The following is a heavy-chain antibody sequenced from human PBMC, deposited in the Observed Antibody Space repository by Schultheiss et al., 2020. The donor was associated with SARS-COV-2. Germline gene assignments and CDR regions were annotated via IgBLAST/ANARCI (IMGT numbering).Heavy chain of an antibody. J-gene: IGHJ3*02. Sequence: SETLSLTCTVSGGSISSYYWSWIRQPPGKGLEWIGYIYYSGSTNYNPSLKSRVTISVDTSKNQFSLKLSSVTAADTAVYYCARERPRDAFDIWGQGTTVTVSS. CDR2: IYYSGST. CDR3: ARERPRDAFDI. V-gene: IGHV4-59*01. CDR1: GGSISSYY.